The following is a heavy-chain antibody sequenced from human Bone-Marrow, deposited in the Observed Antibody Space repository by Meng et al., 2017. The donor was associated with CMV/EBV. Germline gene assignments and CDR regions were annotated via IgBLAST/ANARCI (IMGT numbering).Heavy chain of an antibody. J-gene: IGHJ6*02. CDR2: ISGSGNTI. D-gene: IGHD3-3*01. Sequence: GGSLRLSCAASGFTFSSYEMNWVRQAPGKGLEWVSYISGSGNTIYYPDSVKGRFTISRDNAKNSLYLQMNSLRAEDTAVYYCARDEPYYDFWSGSLGYGMDVWGQGTTVTVSS. V-gene: IGHV3-48*03. CDR3: ARDEPYYDFWSGSLGYGMDV. CDR1: GFTFSSYE.